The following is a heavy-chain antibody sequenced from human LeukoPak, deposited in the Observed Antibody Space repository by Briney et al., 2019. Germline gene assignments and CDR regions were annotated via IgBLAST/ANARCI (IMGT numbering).Heavy chain of an antibody. CDR1: GGSISSSSYY. CDR3: ARVLEGARAGPVPPEY. J-gene: IGHJ4*02. D-gene: IGHD1-26*01. V-gene: IGHV4-39*07. Sequence: SETLSRTCTVSGGSISSSSYYWGWIRQPPGKGLEWIGSIYYSGSTYYNPSLKSRVTISVDTSKNQFSLKLSSVTAADTAVYYCARVLEGARAGPVPPEYWGQGTLVTVSS. CDR2: IYYSGST.